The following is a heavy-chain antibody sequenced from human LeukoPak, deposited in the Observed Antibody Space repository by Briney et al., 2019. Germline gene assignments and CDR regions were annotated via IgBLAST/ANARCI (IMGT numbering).Heavy chain of an antibody. CDR3: ARDSGSYSFDC. J-gene: IGHJ4*02. D-gene: IGHD1-26*01. V-gene: IGHV4-39*02. Sequence: SETLSLTCTVSGGSISSRTYYWGWIRQPPGKGLEWIGSIFYSGSSYYNPPLKSRVTISVDTSKNHFSLKLTSVTAADTAVYYCARDSGSYSFDCWGQGTLVTVSS. CDR2: IFYSGSS. CDR1: GGSISSRTYY.